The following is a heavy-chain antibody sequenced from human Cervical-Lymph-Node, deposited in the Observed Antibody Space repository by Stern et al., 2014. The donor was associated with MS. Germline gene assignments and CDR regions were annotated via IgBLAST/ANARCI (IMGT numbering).Heavy chain of an antibody. J-gene: IGHJ4*02. V-gene: IGHV3-74*02. CDR2: IDSDGSTT. D-gene: IGHD5-24*01. CDR3: ATLGWADY. Sequence: EVQLLESGGGLVQPGGSLRLSCAASGFSFSSYWMHWVRQAPGKGLVWVSRIDSDGSTTGYADSVQGRFTISRDNAKNTLYLQMNSLRAEDTAVYYCATLGWADYWGQGTLVTVSS. CDR1: GFSFSSYW.